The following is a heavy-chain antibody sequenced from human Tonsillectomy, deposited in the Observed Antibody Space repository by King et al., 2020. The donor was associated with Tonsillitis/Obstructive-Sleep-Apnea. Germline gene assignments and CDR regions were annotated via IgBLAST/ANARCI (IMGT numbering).Heavy chain of an antibody. CDR1: GGSISSFY. CDR3: ARGNWGVRDG. D-gene: IGHD7-27*01. CDR2: ISDSGDT. Sequence: QLQESGPGLVKSSETLSLICTVSGGSISSFYWSWARQPPGKGLEWIGYISDSGDTNYNPSLKSRVTISLDTSKNQFSLKVNSVTAAATAVYYCARGNWGVRDGWGQGTTVTVSS. J-gene: IGHJ6*02. V-gene: IGHV4-59*01.